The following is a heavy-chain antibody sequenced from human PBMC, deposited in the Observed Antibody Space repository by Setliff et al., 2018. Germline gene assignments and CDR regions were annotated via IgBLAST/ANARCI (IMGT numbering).Heavy chain of an antibody. J-gene: IGHJ4*02. CDR3: ARTDDYYNFYAY. CDR2: IYTSGST. CDR1: GGSISSGSYY. D-gene: IGHD3-3*01. V-gene: IGHV4-61*02. Sequence: PSETLSLTCTVSGGSISSGSYYWSWIRQPAGKGLEWIGRIYTSGSTNYNPSLKSRVTISVDTSKNQFSLKLDSVTAADTAVYYCARTDDYYNFYAYWGQGTLVTVSS.